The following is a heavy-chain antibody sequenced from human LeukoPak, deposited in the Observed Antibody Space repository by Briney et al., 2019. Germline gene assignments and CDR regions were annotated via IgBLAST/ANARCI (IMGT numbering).Heavy chain of an antibody. D-gene: IGHD6-6*01. CDR2: INPNSGGT. J-gene: IGHJ4*02. V-gene: IGHV1-2*02. CDR1: GYTFTDYY. Sequence: GASVKVSCKASGYTFTDYYMHWVRLAPGQGLEWMGWINPNSGGTNYAQKFQGRVTMTRDTSISTAYMELSRLTSDDTAMYYCARTYSSSPADYFDYWGQGTLVTVSS. CDR3: ARTYSSSPADYFDY.